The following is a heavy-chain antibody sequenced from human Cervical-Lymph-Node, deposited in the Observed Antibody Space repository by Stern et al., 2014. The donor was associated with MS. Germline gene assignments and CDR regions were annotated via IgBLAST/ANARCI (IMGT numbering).Heavy chain of an antibody. CDR2: IYPGDSDT. Sequence: VQLVQSGAEVKKPGESLKISCKGSGYNFGTTWIGWVRQMPGKGLEWMGVIYPGDSDTRYSPSFQGQVTISADKSISTAYLQWSSLKASDTAMYYCARHASGFYFEYFHHWGQGTLVTVSS. V-gene: IGHV5-51*01. CDR3: ARHASGFYFEYFHH. D-gene: IGHD3-22*01. CDR1: GYNFGTTW. J-gene: IGHJ1*01.